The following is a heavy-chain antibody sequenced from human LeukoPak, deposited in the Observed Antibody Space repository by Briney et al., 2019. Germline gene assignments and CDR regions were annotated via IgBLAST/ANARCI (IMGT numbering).Heavy chain of an antibody. CDR3: VRSKSGTYGWFDP. CDR2: IYYTGSA. Sequence: PSETLSLTCTVSGGSISNYFWSWIRQPPGKGLEWIGYIYYTGSANYSPSLKSRVTISIDTSKTQFSLKVSSVTAADTAMYYCVRSKSGTYGWFDPWGQGTLVAVFS. CDR1: GGSISNYF. V-gene: IGHV4-59*01. J-gene: IGHJ5*02. D-gene: IGHD4-17*01.